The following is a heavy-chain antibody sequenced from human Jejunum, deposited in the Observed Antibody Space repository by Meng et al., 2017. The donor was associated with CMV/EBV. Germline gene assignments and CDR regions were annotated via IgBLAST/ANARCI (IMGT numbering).Heavy chain of an antibody. CDR2: IKSKSDGAKT. Sequence: FIFRNTWMTWVRQVPGKGLEWLGRIKSKSDGAKTDYPAPLKGRVTISRDDSRNTLYLEMNALTTEDTGVYYSATSGLNYYGIDVWGQGTTVTVSS. J-gene: IGHJ6*02. D-gene: IGHD3/OR15-3a*01. CDR1: FIFRNTW. CDR3: ATSGLNYYGIDV. V-gene: IGHV3-15*05.